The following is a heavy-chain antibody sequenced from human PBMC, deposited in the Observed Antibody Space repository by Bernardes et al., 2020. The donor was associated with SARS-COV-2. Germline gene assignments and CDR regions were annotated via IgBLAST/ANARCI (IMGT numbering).Heavy chain of an antibody. J-gene: IGHJ4*02. CDR1: GFTFSSYW. V-gene: IGHV3-74*01. Sequence: GGSLRLSCAASGFTFSSYWMQWVRQVPGKGLVWVSSISSGGSFTDFADSVKGRFTISRDDAKSTLFLQMNSLRDEDTAIYYCVRGSLIPGIDYWGRGTLVTVSS. CDR2: ISSGGSFT. D-gene: IGHD1-26*01. CDR3: VRGSLIPGIDY.